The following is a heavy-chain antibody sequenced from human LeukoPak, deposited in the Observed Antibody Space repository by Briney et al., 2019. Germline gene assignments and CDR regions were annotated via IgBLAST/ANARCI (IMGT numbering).Heavy chain of an antibody. Sequence: SETLCLICAVSGYSIISDYYWGWIRQPPGKGLEWIGTIYHSGSTYYNPSLKSRVTISIDTSKNQFSLKLSSVTAADTAVYYCAREAYGSGNYHLDYWGQGTLVTVSS. CDR3: AREAYGSGNYHLDY. V-gene: IGHV4-38-2*02. D-gene: IGHD3-10*01. J-gene: IGHJ4*02. CDR2: IYHSGST. CDR1: GYSIISDYY.